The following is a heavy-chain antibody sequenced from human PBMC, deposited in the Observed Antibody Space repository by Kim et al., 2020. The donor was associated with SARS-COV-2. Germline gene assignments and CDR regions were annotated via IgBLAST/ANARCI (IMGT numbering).Heavy chain of an antibody. CDR1: GGTFSSYA. CDR3: ARPNLPYSGSYDYFDY. D-gene: IGHD1-26*01. CDR2: IIPILGIA. J-gene: IGHJ4*02. Sequence: SVKVSCKASGGTFSSYAISWVRQAPGQGLEWMGRIIPILGIANYAQKFQGRVTITADKSTSTAYMELSSLRSEDTAVYYCARPNLPYSGSYDYFDYWGQGTLVTVSS. V-gene: IGHV1-69*04.